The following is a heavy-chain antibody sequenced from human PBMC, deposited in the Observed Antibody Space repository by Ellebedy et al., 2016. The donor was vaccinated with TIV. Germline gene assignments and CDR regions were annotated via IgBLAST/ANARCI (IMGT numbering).Heavy chain of an antibody. V-gene: IGHV3-7*01. Sequence: GESLKISCAASGFTFSRFWMAWVRQAPGKGLEWVATINQGGSETYYVDSVKGRFTISRDNAKNSLYLQMNSLRADDTAVYYCVRAVPNWFDPWGQGTLVTVSS. CDR3: VRAVPNWFDP. J-gene: IGHJ5*02. CDR2: INQGGSET. CDR1: GFTFSRFW.